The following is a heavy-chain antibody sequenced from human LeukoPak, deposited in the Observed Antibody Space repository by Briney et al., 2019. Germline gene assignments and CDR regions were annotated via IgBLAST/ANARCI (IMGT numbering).Heavy chain of an antibody. J-gene: IGHJ3*01. V-gene: IGHV3-30-3*01. CDR2: IAYDGSHK. CDR1: GFTFSKYA. CDR3: ARDWTGSFDL. D-gene: IGHD3/OR15-3a*01. Sequence: PGGSLRLSCAASGFTFSKYAFHWVRQAPGKGLEWVAIIAYDGSHKYYADSVKGRFSISRDNAKNSLYLQMNSLRDEDTALYYCARDWTGSFDLWGQGTMVTVSS.